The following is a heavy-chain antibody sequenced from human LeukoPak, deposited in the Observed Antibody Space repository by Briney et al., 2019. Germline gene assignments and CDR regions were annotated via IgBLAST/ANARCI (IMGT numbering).Heavy chain of an antibody. D-gene: IGHD2-2*01. CDR1: GFTFSRYT. CDR3: ARAPTASVGYCSSASCQADY. CDR2: ISGDSKYI. Sequence: GGSLRLSCAGSGFTFSRYTFNWVRQAPGRGLEWVSAISGDSKYIYYTGSVEGRFTISRDNARNSVYLQMNSLGVEDTAVYYCARAPTASVGYCSSASCQADYWGQGTLVTVSS. V-gene: IGHV3-21*01. J-gene: IGHJ4*02.